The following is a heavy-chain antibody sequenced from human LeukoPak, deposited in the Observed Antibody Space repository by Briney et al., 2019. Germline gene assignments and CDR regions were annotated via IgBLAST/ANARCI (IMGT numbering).Heavy chain of an antibody. D-gene: IGHD6-19*01. Sequence: GRSLRLSCAASGFTFDDYDMHWVRQAPGKGLEWVANIKQDGSEKYYVDSVKGRFTISRDNAKNSLYLQMNSLRAEDTAVYYCARDGYSSGWYRYYYYYMDVWGKGTTVTISS. CDR1: GFTFDDYD. J-gene: IGHJ6*03. CDR2: IKQDGSEK. CDR3: ARDGYSSGWYRYYYYYMDV. V-gene: IGHV3-7*01.